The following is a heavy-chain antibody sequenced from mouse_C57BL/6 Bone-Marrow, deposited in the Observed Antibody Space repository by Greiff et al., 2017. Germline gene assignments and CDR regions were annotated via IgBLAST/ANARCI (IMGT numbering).Heavy chain of an antibody. CDR1: GFTFSDAW. CDR3: TGWERVSFAY. J-gene: IGHJ3*01. Sequence: DVQLQESGGGLVQPGGSMKLSCAASGFTFSDAWMDWVRQSPEKGLEWVALIRNKANNHATYYAESVKGRFTISRDDSKSSVYLQMISLRPEDTGIYYCTGWERVSFAYWGQGTLVTVSA. CDR2: IRNKANNHAT. V-gene: IGHV6-6*01. D-gene: IGHD3-3*01.